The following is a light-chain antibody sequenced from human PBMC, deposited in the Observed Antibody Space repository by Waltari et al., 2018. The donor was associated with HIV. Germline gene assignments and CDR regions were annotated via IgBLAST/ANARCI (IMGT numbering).Light chain of an antibody. Sequence: QSVLTQPPSVSAAPGQTVTISCAGRRPNFENDYVSWYQQLPGTAPTLLIYENNTRPSGIPDRFSGSKSGTSATLVITGLQTGDEADYYCETWDSSLSAVFGTGTRVTVL. CDR1: RPNFENDY. CDR3: ETWDSSLSAV. V-gene: IGLV1-51*02. J-gene: IGLJ1*01. CDR2: ENN.